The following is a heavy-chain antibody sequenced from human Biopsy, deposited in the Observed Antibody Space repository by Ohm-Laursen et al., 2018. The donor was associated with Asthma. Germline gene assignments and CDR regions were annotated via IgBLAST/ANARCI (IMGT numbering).Heavy chain of an antibody. CDR1: GGSISSDY. Sequence: TLSLTCTVSGGSISSDYWSWIRQPPGRGLEWIGYMYSSGSTNYNPSLKSRVTISVDTSKNQFSLKLSSVTAADTAVYYCARGSSGGSYYTSLGYWGQGTLVTVSS. V-gene: IGHV4-59*01. CDR2: MYSSGST. J-gene: IGHJ4*02. D-gene: IGHD1-26*01. CDR3: ARGSSGGSYYTSLGY.